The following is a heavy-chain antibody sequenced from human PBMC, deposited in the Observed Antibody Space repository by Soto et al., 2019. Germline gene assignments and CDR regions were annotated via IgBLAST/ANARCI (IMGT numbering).Heavy chain of an antibody. Sequence: PVESLTISCKVSGYSFTSYWIGWVLQMPGKGLEWMGIIYPGDSDTRYSPSFQGQVTISADKSISTAYLQWSSLKASDTAMYYCARRAGFYYYGMDVWGQGTTVTVSS. CDR3: ARRAGFYYYGMDV. D-gene: IGHD6-13*01. CDR2: IYPGDSDT. CDR1: GYSFTSYW. J-gene: IGHJ6*01. V-gene: IGHV5-51*01.